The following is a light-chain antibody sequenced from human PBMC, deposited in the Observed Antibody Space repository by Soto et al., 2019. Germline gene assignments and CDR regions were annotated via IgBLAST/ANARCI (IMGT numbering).Light chain of an antibody. CDR2: SNN. CDR3: SAWEDPMNSLCV. CDR1: SSNIGSNT. Sequence: QSVLTQPPSASGTPGQRVTISCSGSSSNIGSNTVNWYQQLPGTAPKLLIYSNNQRPSGVPDRFSGSKSGPSASLAIRGPRSEKEVFFYWSAWEDPMNSLCVFGTGPTPPVL. V-gene: IGLV1-44*01. J-gene: IGLJ1*01.